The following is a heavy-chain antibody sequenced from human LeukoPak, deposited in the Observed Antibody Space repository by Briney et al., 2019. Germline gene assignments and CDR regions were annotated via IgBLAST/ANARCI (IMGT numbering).Heavy chain of an antibody. CDR3: ARMIEAVASNWFDP. D-gene: IGHD6-19*01. V-gene: IGHV3-48*01. Sequence: PGGSLRLSCAASGFTFSSYSMNWVRQAPGKGLEWVSYISSSSSTIYYADSVKGRFTISRDNAKNSLYLQMNSLRAEDTAVYYCARMIEAVASNWFDPWGQGTLVTVSS. CDR2: ISSSSSTI. J-gene: IGHJ5*02. CDR1: GFTFSSYS.